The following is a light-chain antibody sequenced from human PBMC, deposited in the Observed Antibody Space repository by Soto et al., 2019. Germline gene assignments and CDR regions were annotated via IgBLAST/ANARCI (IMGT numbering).Light chain of an antibody. CDR3: QQYNSYSWT. CDR2: DAS. V-gene: IGKV1-5*01. J-gene: IGKJ1*01. Sequence: EIQMTQSPSTLSASIGDRVIITCRASQTISNWLAWYQQKPGKAPSLLVYDASKLQTGVPSRFRGSGSGTEFTLTISSLQPDDVATYYCQQYNSYSWTFGQGTK. CDR1: QTISNW.